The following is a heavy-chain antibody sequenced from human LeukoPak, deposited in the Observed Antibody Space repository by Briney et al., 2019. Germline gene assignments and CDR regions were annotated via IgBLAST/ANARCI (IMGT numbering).Heavy chain of an antibody. Sequence: ASVKVSCKASGYTFTGYYMHWVRQAPGQGLEWMGWINPNSGGTNYAQKFQGRVTMTRDTSISTAYMELSRLRSDDTAVYYCATTDILTGYYLDYWGQGTLVTVSS. D-gene: IGHD3-9*01. CDR3: ATTDILTGYYLDY. V-gene: IGHV1-2*02. CDR1: GYTFTGYY. CDR2: INPNSGGT. J-gene: IGHJ4*02.